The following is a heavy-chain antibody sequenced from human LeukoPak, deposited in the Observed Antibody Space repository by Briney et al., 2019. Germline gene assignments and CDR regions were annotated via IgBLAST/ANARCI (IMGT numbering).Heavy chain of an antibody. CDR3: AKDRFGYCSSTSCNNWFDP. D-gene: IGHD2-2*01. Sequence: GGSLRLSCAASGFTFSSYAMSWVRQAPGKGLEWVSAISGSGGSTYYADSVKGRFTISRDNSKNTLYLQMNSLRAEDTAVYYCAKDRFGYCSSTSCNNWFDPRGQGTLVTVSS. V-gene: IGHV3-23*01. CDR1: GFTFSSYA. CDR2: ISGSGGST. J-gene: IGHJ5*02.